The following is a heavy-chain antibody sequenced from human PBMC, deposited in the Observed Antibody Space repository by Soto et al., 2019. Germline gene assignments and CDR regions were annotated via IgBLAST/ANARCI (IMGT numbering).Heavy chain of an antibody. D-gene: IGHD2-15*01. CDR1: GGTFSSYA. J-gene: IGHJ4*02. Sequence: SVKVSCKASGGTFSSYAISWVRQAPGQGLEWMGGIIPIFGTANYAQKFQGRVTITADESTSTAYMELSSLRSEDTAVYYCARDPPYCSGGSCYPPYFDYWGQGTLVTVSS. V-gene: IGHV1-69*13. CDR3: ARDPPYCSGGSCYPPYFDY. CDR2: IIPIFGTA.